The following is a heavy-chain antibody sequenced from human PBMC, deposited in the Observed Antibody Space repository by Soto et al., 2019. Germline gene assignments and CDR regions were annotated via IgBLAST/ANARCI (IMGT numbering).Heavy chain of an antibody. CDR1: GYTFTSYG. Sequence: ASVKVSCKASGYTFTSYGISWVRQAPGQGLEWLGWISPYNDDTKYAQKLRGRVTMTTDTSSRTAYMALRSLRSDDTAVYFCARGGYYDSSGSRNYHYYGMDVWGQGTTVTVSS. J-gene: IGHJ6*02. V-gene: IGHV1-18*01. CDR2: ISPYNDDT. CDR3: ARGGYYDSSGSRNYHYYGMDV. D-gene: IGHD3-22*01.